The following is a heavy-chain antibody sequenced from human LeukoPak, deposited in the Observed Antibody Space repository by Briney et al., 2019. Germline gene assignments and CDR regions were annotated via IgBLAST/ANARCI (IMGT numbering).Heavy chain of an antibody. CDR1: GGSFSGYY. D-gene: IGHD5-18*01. CDR2: INHSGST. J-gene: IGHJ4*02. V-gene: IGHV4-34*01. Sequence: SETLSLTCAVYGGSFSGYYWSWIRQPPGKGLEWIGEINHSGSTNYNPSLKSRVTISVDTSKNQFSLKLSSVTAADTAVYYCARRGYSYGSYYFDYWGQGTLVTVSS. CDR3: ARRGYSYGSYYFDY.